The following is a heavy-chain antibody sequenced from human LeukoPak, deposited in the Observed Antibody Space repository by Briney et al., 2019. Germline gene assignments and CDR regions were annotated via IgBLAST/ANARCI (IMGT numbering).Heavy chain of an antibody. J-gene: IGHJ3*02. V-gene: IGHV4-38-2*02. D-gene: IGHD2-15*01. CDR3: ARDQMKNSADKTAAFDI. CDR2: IYHSGST. Sequence: SETLSLTCTVSGYSISSGYYWGWIRQPPGKGLEWIGSIYHSGSTYYNPSLKSRVTISVDTSKNQFSLKLSSVTAADTAVYYCARDQMKNSADKTAAFDIWGQGTMVTVSS. CDR1: GYSISSGYY.